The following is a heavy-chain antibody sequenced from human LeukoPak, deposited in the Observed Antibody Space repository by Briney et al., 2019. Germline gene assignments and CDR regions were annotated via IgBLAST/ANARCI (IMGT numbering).Heavy chain of an antibody. CDR3: ARGPYGSGRSYFDY. CDR2: IYSGGST. V-gene: IGHV3-66*01. CDR1: GFTVSSHY. J-gene: IGHJ4*02. D-gene: IGHD3-10*01. Sequence: PGGSLRLSCAASGFTVSSHYMSWVRQAPGKGLEWVSVIYSGGSTYYADSVKGRFTISRDNSKNTLYLQMNSLRDEDTAVYYWARGPYGSGRSYFDYWGQGTLVTVSS.